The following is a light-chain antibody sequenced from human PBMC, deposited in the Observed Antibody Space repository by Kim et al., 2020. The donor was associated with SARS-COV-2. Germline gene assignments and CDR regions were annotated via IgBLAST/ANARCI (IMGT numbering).Light chain of an antibody. CDR1: QSLLWTNGYNY. CDR2: LGS. Sequence: EPASISCRFWQSLLWTNGYNYFVWYLQRPGQSPQPLIYLGSNRASGVPDRFSGSGTGTDFTLKISRVEAEDVGVYYCMQALQTPYTFGQGTKLEI. CDR3: MQALQTPYT. J-gene: IGKJ2*01. V-gene: IGKV2-28*01.